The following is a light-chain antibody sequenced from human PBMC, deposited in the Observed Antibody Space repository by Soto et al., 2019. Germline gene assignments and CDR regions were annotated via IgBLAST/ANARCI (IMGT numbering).Light chain of an antibody. CDR1: QSISRY. CDR2: AAS. Sequence: DSQMTQSPSSLSASLGDRVTITCRASQSISRYLNWYQQKPGKAPKLLIFAASSLQSGVPSRFSGSRSGPDFTLTISRLQPEDFATYYCQQSYSSPPTFGQGTKVDIK. J-gene: IGKJ1*01. V-gene: IGKV1-39*01. CDR3: QQSYSSPPT.